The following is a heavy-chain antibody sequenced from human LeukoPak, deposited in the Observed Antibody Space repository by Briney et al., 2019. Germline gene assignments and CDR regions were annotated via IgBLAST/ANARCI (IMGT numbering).Heavy chain of an antibody. Sequence: SETLSLTCAVYGGSFSGYYWGWIRQPPGKGLEWIGEINHSGSTNYNPSLKSRVTISVDTSKNQFSLKLSSVTAADTAVYYCARGPWWWELFYWGQGTLVTVSS. D-gene: IGHD1-26*01. J-gene: IGHJ4*02. V-gene: IGHV4-34*01. CDR2: INHSGST. CDR3: ARGPWWWELFY. CDR1: GGSFSGYY.